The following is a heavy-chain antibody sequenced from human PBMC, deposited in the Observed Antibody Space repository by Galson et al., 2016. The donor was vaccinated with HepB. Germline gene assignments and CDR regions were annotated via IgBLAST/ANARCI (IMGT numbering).Heavy chain of an antibody. CDR2: MSGSGGTT. CDR1: GLTFSSYG. D-gene: IGHD6-19*01. Sequence: SLRLSCAASGLTFSSYGMSWDRQAPAKGLEWVSTMSGSGGTTYYDDSVQGRSTISREHPRNTVFLQMNSLTAEDTAVYYWANAPSGWSYYFDYWGQGILVTVSS. J-gene: IGHJ4*02. CDR3: ANAPSGWSYYFDY. V-gene: IGHV3-23*01.